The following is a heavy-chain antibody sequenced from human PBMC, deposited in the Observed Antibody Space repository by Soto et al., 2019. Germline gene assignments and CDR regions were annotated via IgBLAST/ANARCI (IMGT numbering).Heavy chain of an antibody. CDR3: ARYVSGVRYYGMDV. Sequence: GGSLRLSCAASGFTFGIYAMKWVRQAPGKGLEWVSLISESGTITYYADSVKGWFTISRDNSGNTLFLQMYSLRAEDTAVYYCARYVSGVRYYGMDVWGQGTTVTVSS. D-gene: IGHD3-16*01. J-gene: IGHJ6*02. V-gene: IGHV3-23*01. CDR2: ISESGTIT. CDR1: GFTFGIYA.